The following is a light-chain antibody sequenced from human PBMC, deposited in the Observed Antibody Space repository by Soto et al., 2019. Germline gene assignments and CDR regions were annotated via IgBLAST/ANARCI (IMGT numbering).Light chain of an antibody. CDR1: QSFNSIY. J-gene: IGKJ1*01. Sequence: EIVLTQSPGTLSLSPGERATLSCRASQSFNSIYLAWYQQKPGQAPRLLIYGASSRATGIPDRFSGSGSGTDFTLTISRLEPEDFAVYYCQQYNNWPGTFGQGTKVDI. CDR2: GAS. V-gene: IGKV3-20*01. CDR3: QQYNNWPGT.